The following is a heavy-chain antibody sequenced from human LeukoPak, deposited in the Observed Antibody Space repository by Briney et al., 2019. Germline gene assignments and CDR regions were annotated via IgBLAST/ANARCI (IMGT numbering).Heavy chain of an antibody. CDR2: FSGSGGST. CDR3: AKDNRYYYDSSGYFDY. CDR1: GFTFSSYA. V-gene: IGHV3-23*01. J-gene: IGHJ4*02. D-gene: IGHD3-22*01. Sequence: GGSLRLSCAASGFTFSSYAMSWVRQAPGKGLEWVSTFSGSGGSTYYADSVKGRFTISRDNSKNTLYLQMNSLRAEDTAVYYCAKDNRYYYDSSGYFDYWGQGTLVTVSS.